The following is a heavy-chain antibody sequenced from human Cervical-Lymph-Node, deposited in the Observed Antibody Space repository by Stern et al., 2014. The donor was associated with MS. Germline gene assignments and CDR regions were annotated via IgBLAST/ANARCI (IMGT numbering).Heavy chain of an antibody. V-gene: IGHV3-23*04. CDR2: TSGSGGTT. CDR1: GFTFSRDA. J-gene: IGHJ4*02. Sequence: EVQLVESGGNLVQPGGSLRLSCEASGFTFSRDAMTWVRQTPGKGLEWVSTTSGSGGTTYYADSVRGRFTISRDNAKNTLYLQMSSLRAEDTAFYYCAKGGYSYDSWGQGTLVTVSS. CDR3: AKGGYSYDS. D-gene: IGHD5-18*01.